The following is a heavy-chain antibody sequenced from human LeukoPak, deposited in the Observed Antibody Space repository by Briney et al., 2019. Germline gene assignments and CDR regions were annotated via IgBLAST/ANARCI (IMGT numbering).Heavy chain of an antibody. CDR3: ARDSADADYGGQKGEDY. CDR2: ISAYNGNT. D-gene: IGHD4-23*01. CDR1: GYTFTSYG. J-gene: IGHJ4*02. Sequence: GASVKVSCTASGYTFTSYGISWVRQAPGQGLEWMGWISAYNGNTNYAQKLQGRVTMTTDTSTSTAYMELRSLRSDDTAVYYCARDSADADYGGQKGEDYWGQGTLVTVSS. V-gene: IGHV1-18*01.